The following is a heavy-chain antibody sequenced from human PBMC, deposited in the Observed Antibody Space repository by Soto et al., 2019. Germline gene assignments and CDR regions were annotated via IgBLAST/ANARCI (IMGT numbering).Heavy chain of an antibody. V-gene: IGHV1-69*02. CDR2: IFPLTDIP. J-gene: IGHJ4*02. CDR3: ARGPLVVLNYFES. Sequence: QVQLVQSGTEVKKPGSSVKVSCKASGGTFRNYPIIWVRQAPGQGLEWMGSIFPLTDIPDYAQNFQARLTITADKSTSTAYLELSCLTSDDTAMYFCARGPLVVLNYFESWGQGTVVTVSS. CDR1: GGTFRNYP.